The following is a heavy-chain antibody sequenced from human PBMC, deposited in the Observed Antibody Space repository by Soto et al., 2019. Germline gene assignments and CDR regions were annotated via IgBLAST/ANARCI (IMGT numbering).Heavy chain of an antibody. CDR2: INHSGST. J-gene: IGHJ4*02. CDR3: ARMFYYYGSGYYFDY. CDR1: GGSFIGYY. V-gene: IGHV4-34*01. D-gene: IGHD3-10*01. Sequence: PSEALSLTCAVYGGSFIGYYWSWIRQPPGKGLEWIGEINHSGSTNYNPSLKSRVTISVDTSKNQFSLKLSSVTAADTAVYYCARMFYYYGSGYYFDYWGQGTLVTVSS.